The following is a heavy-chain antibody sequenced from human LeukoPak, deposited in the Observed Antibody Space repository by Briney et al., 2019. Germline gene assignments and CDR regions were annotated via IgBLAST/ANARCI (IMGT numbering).Heavy chain of an antibody. V-gene: IGHV3-23*01. CDR3: AKDITFDY. CDR1: GFTFGSIA. J-gene: IGHJ4*02. CDR2: VRSNGDTT. Sequence: GGSLRLSCAASGFTFGSIAMTWVRQAPGKGLEWVSTVRSNGDTTYNADSVKGRFTISRDNSKNTLYLQMNSLRAEDTAVYYCAKDITFDYWGQGTLVTVSS.